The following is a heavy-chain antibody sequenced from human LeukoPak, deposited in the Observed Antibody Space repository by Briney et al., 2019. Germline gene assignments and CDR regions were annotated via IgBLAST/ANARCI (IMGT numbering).Heavy chain of an antibody. V-gene: IGHV1-46*01. CDR2: INPSGGST. Sequence: ASVKVSCKASGYTFTSYYMHWVRQAPGQGLEWMGVINPSGGSTSYAQKFQGSVTMTRDTSTSTVYMELSSLRSEDTAVYHCARPQAGGFDYWGQGTLVTVSS. CDR3: ARPQAGGFDY. D-gene: IGHD3-16*01. CDR1: GYTFTSYY. J-gene: IGHJ4*02.